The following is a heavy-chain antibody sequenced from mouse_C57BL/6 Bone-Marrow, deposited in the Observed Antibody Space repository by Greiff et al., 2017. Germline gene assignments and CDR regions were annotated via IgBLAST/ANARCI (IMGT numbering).Heavy chain of an antibody. CDR1: GFNINDYY. CDR3: ARQLRLAFAY. J-gene: IGHJ3*01. CDR2: IDPGDSET. Sequence: VQLQQSGAELVKPGASVKLSCTASGFNINDYYMHWVKQRTEQGLEWIGRIDPGDSETKYAPKFQGKATITADTSSNTAYLQLSSLTSEDTAVYYWARQLRLAFAYWGQGTLVTVSA. D-gene: IGHD3-2*02. V-gene: IGHV14-2*01.